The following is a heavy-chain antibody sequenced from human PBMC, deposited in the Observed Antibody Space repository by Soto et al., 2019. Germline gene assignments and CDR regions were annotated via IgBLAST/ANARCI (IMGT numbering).Heavy chain of an antibody. Sequence: PSETLSLTCTVSGGSISSGDYLCNWIRQHPGKGLEWVGNIDYSGSTYYNPSLKSRITISVDTSKNQFSLKLSSVTAADTAVYYCASSLRYCTGGSCYFPFDFWGQGTLVTVSS. CDR3: ASSLRYCTGGSCYFPFDF. D-gene: IGHD2-15*01. J-gene: IGHJ4*02. V-gene: IGHV4-31*03. CDR2: IDYSGST. CDR1: GGSISSGDYL.